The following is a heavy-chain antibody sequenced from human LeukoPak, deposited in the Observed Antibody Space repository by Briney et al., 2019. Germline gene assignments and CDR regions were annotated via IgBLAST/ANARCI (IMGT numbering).Heavy chain of an antibody. V-gene: IGHV3-48*01. J-gene: IGHJ4*02. Sequence: PGGSLRLSCAASGFTFSDYNMNWVRQAPGKGLEWLSFITSDSSTIYYADSVKGRFIISRDNAKNSLYLQMNSLRAEDTAMYYCARRPVGAHTFDYWGQGTLITVSS. CDR1: GFTFSDYN. CDR3: ARRPVGAHTFDY. CDR2: ITSDSSTI. D-gene: IGHD1-26*01.